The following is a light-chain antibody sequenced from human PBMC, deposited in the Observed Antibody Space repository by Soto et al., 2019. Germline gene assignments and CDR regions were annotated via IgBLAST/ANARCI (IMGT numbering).Light chain of an antibody. V-gene: IGLV4-69*01. CDR1: SGHSVYT. CDR2: VKSDGSH. Sequence: QLVLTQSPSASASLGASVKLTCTLSSGHSVYTIAWHQQQPEKGPRYLMKVKSDGSHSRGDGIPDRFSGSSSGAERYLTIASLQSEDEGDYYCQTWGTGIVLFGGGTKLTVL. CDR3: QTWGTGIVL. J-gene: IGLJ2*01.